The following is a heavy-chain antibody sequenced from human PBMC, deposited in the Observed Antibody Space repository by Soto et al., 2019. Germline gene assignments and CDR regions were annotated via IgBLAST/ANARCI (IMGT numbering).Heavy chain of an antibody. Sequence: QEQLQESGPGLVKPSQTLSLTCTVSGDSISSGDAYWSWIRQPPGKGLEWIGYIFYNGNTNYNPYHKSRCVMLVNTSKNECSLRLSSVTAADTAVYYCARTVWGRQMIRGVTLSWFDPGGQGTVVTGSS. CDR3: ARTVWGRQMIRGVTLSWFDP. CDR1: GDSISSGDAY. CDR2: IFYNGNT. D-gene: IGHD3-10*01. V-gene: IGHV4-30-4*01. J-gene: IGHJ5*02.